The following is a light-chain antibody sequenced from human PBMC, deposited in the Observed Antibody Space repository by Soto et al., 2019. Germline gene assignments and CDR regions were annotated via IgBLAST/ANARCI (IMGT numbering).Light chain of an antibody. CDR2: NNN. J-gene: IGLJ1*01. CDR3: AAWDDSLNGYV. CDR1: SSNIGTNA. V-gene: IGLV1-44*01. Sequence: QSVLTQPPSASGTPGQRGTISCSGSSSNIGTNAVNWYQQLPGTAPKLLIYNNNQRPSGVPNRFSGSKSGTSASLAISGLQSEDEADYYCAAWDDSLNGYVFGTGTKLTVL.